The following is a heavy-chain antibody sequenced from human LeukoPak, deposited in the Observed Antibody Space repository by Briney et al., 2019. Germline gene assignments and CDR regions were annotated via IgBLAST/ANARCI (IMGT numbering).Heavy chain of an antibody. D-gene: IGHD3-16*01. CDR2: IKSKADGGTT. CDR3: TTGTYRVGYGAFDI. CDR1: GFTFTNAW. V-gene: IGHV3-15*01. J-gene: IGHJ3*02. Sequence: GGPLRLSCAASGFTFTNAWMTWVRQAPGKGLEWVGRIKSKADGGTTDYAAPVKGRFTISRDDSKNTLYLQMNSLKTEDTAVYFCTTGTYRVGYGAFDIWGQGTMVTVSS.